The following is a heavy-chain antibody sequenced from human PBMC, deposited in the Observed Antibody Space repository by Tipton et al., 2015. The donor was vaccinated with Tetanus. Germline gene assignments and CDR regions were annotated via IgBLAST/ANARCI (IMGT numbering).Heavy chain of an antibody. V-gene: IGHV3-53*01. CDR1: GFTVTSTY. CDR3: ARAPFDFSDYFDL. Sequence: SLRLSCAASGFTVTSTYMAWVRQTPGKGLEWVSSIYSGSTTYYRDSVRGRFTISRDSSKNSFHLQLNNLRDEDTAIYFCARAPFDFSDYFDLWGQGTPVKVSS. CDR2: IYSGSTT. J-gene: IGHJ4*02. D-gene: IGHD6-19*01.